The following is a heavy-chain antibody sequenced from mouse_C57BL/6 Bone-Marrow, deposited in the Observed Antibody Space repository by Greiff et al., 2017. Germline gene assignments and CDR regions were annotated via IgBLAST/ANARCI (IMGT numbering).Heavy chain of an antibody. V-gene: IGHV1-80*01. CDR2: IYPGDGDT. J-gene: IGHJ3*01. D-gene: IGHD2-10*01. Sequence: VQLQQSGAELVKPGASVKISCKASGYAFSSYWLNWVKQRPGKGLEWIGQIYPGDGDTNSNGKFKGKATLTADKSSSTAYMQLSSLTSEDSAVYFCARSYSFAYWGQGTLVTVSA. CDR1: GYAFSSYW. CDR3: ARSYSFAY.